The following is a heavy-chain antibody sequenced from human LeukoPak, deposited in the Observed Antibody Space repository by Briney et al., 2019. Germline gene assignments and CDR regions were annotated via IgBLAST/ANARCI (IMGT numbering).Heavy chain of an antibody. Sequence: SETLSLTRTVSGGSISSYYWSWIRQPPGKGLEWIGYIYYSGSTNYNPSLKSRVTISVDTSKNQFSLKLSSVTAADTAVYYCARDGIGSGWYYFDYWGQGTLVTVSS. CDR3: ARDGIGSGWYYFDY. CDR1: GGSISSYY. J-gene: IGHJ4*02. CDR2: IYYSGST. D-gene: IGHD6-19*01. V-gene: IGHV4-59*01.